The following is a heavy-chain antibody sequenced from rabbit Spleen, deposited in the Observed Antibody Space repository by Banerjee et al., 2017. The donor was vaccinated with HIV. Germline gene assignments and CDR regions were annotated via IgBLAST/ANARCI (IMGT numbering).Heavy chain of an antibody. CDR1: GFSFSDRDV. Sequence: QEQLEESGGGLVQPEGSLTLTCTASGFSFSDRDVMCWVRQAPGKGLEWIACINASTAKPVYATWASGRFTISRTSSTTVTLRMTSLTAADRATYFCARDLVGVIGWNFYLWGQGTLVTVS. CDR2: INASTAKP. J-gene: IGHJ4*01. CDR3: ARDLVGVIGWNFYL. D-gene: IGHD2-1*01. V-gene: IGHV1S45*01.